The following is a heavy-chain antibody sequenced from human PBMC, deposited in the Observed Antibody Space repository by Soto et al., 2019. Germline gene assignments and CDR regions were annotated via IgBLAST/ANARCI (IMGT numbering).Heavy chain of an antibody. CDR3: ARGRYGDY. CDR2: ISAHNGNT. V-gene: IGHV1-18*01. J-gene: IGHJ4*02. D-gene: IGHD1-1*01. CDR1: GYGFTTYG. Sequence: QVHLVQSGAEVKKPGASVKVSCKGSGYGFTTYGITWVRQAPGQGLEWMAWISAHNGNTNYAQKLQGRVTVTRDTSTSTAYMELRSLVSYDTAVYYCARGRYGDYWGQGALVTVSS.